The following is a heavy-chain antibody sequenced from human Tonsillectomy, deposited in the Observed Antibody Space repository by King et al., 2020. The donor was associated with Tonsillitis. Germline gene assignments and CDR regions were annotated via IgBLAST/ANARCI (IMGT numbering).Heavy chain of an antibody. V-gene: IGHV1-2*02. CDR2: INPNNGGT. CDR3: ASGLRDYDSSAKGAFDI. J-gene: IGHJ3*02. D-gene: IGHD3-22*01. CDR1: GYTFTGYY. Sequence: QLVQSGAEVKKPGASVKVSCKASGYTFTGYYMHWVRQAPGQGLEWMGWINPNNGGTNYAQKFQVRGTMTRDPSISTAYMELSRLRSDDTAVYYCASGLRDYDSSAKGAFDIWGQGTMVTVSS.